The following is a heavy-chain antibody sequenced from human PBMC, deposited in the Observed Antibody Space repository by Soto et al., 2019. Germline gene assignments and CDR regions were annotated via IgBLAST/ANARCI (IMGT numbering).Heavy chain of an antibody. D-gene: IGHD2-8*01. J-gene: IGHJ6*02. CDR1: GYSFTDYH. CDR2: INPKSGGT. CDR3: ARGDSTDCSNGVCSFFYNQDMDV. V-gene: IGHV1-2*04. Sequence: QVQLVQSGAEVKKPGASVKVSCKASGYSFTDYHIHWVRQAPGQGLEWLGRINPKSGGTSTAQKFQGWVTMTTDTSISTASMELTRLTSDDTAIYYCARGDSTDCSNGVCSFFYNQDMDVWGQGTTVTVSS.